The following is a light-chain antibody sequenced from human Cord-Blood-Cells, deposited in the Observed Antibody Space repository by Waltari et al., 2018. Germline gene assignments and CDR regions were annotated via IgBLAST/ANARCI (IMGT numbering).Light chain of an antibody. CDR2: AAS. J-gene: IGKJ4*01. CDR3: QQSYSTPLT. V-gene: IGKV1-39*01. Sequence: DTQMTQSQSSLSATVGDRVTITCRASQSINSYLNWYQQKPGKAPKLLIYAASSLQSGVPSRFSGSGSRTDFTLTISSLQPEDCATYYCQQSYSTPLTFGGGTKEEIK. CDR1: QSINSY.